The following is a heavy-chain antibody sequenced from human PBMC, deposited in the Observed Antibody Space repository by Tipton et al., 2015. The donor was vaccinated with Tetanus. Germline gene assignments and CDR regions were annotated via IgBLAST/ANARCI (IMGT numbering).Heavy chain of an antibody. CDR2: INANSGGT. CDR3: ARGIMVRGVSRFDP. CDR1: GYTFTGYY. Sequence: QVQLVQSGPEVKKPGASVKVSCKASGYTFTGYYMHWVRQAPGQGLEWMGRINANSGGTNYAQKFQGRVTMTRDTSINTVYMELNRLKSDDTAVYYCARGIMVRGVSRFDPWGQGTLVTVSS. D-gene: IGHD3-10*01. V-gene: IGHV1-2*06. J-gene: IGHJ5*02.